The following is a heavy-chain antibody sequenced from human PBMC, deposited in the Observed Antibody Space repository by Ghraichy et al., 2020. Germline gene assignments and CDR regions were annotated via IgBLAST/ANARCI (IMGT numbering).Heavy chain of an antibody. V-gene: IGHV1-18*04. CDR3: ARTSITIFGVVIRAFDI. Sequence: ASVKVSCKASGYTFTSYGISWVRQAPGQGLEWMGWISAYNGNTNYAQKLQGRVTMTTDTSTSTAYMELRSLRSDDTAVYYCARTSITIFGVVIRAFDIWGQGTMVTVSS. CDR2: ISAYNGNT. CDR1: GYTFTSYG. D-gene: IGHD3-3*01. J-gene: IGHJ3*02.